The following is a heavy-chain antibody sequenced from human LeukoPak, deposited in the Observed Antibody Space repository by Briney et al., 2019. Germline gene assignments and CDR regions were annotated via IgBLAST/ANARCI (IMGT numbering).Heavy chain of an antibody. CDR3: AKSSGFELASSGEFDY. CDR1: GFTFSSYA. CDR2: ISWNSGSI. D-gene: IGHD5-12*01. V-gene: IGHV3-9*01. J-gene: IGHJ4*02. Sequence: GGSLRLSCAASGFTFSSYAMSWVRQAPGKGLEWVSGISWNSGSIGYADSVKGRFTISRDNAKNSLYLQMNSLRAEDTALYYCAKSSGFELASSGEFDYWGQGTLVTVSS.